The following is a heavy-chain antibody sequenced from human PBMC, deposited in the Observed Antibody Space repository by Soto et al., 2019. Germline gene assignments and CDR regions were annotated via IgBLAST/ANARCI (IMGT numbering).Heavy chain of an antibody. D-gene: IGHD4-17*01. J-gene: IGHJ4*02. V-gene: IGHV4-59*01. CDR3: ARVGGDRFGDSGCFDY. CDR1: GGSIRDYF. CDR2: IYYSGRT. Sequence: SETLSLTCTVSGGSIRDYFWTWIRQPPGKGLEWIGYIYYSGRTNYNPSLKSRVSISVDTSKNHFSLQLMSVTAANTAVYYCARVGGDRFGDSGCFDYWGQGTLVTVSS.